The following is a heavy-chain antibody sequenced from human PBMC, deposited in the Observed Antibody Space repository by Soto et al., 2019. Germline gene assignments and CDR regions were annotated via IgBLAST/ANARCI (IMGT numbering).Heavy chain of an antibody. CDR2: ISASGRSL. J-gene: IGHJ4*02. V-gene: IGHV3-23*01. CDR3: AKGTSKLDY. D-gene: IGHD2-2*01. CDR1: GFTFSSND. Sequence: EVQLLESGGGLIQPGGSLRLSCAASGFTFSSNDMSWVRQAPGKGLEWASSISASGRSLFYADAVKGRFTISRDNPKNTLYLQMSSLTAEDTAVYYCAKGTSKLDYWGQGTLVTVSS.